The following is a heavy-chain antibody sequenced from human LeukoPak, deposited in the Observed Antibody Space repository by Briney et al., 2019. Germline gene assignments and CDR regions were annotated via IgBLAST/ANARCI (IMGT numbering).Heavy chain of an antibody. V-gene: IGHV1-24*01. CDR2: FDPEDGET. D-gene: IGHD1-26*01. J-gene: IGHJ4*02. Sequence: GASVKVSCKVSGYTLTGLSMNWGRQAPGKGLEWMGGFDPEDGETIYAQKFQGRVTMTEDTSTDTAYMELSSLRSEDTAVYYCARATQGRSGSYFFDYWGQGTLVTVSS. CDR1: GYTLTGLS. CDR3: ARATQGRSGSYFFDY.